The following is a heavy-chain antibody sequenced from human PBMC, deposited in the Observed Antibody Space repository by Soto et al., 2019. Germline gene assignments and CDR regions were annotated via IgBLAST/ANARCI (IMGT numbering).Heavy chain of an antibody. CDR1: GFTFSSYA. D-gene: IGHD3-16*01. J-gene: IGHJ6*02. V-gene: IGHV3-30-3*01. CDR3: ARDMGVWMITFGGGMDV. Sequence: QVQLVESGGGVVQPGRSLRLSCAASGFTFSSYAMHWVRQAPGKGLEWVAVISYDGSNKYYADSVKGRFTISRDNSKNTLYLQMTSLRAGDTVVYDCARDMGVWMITFGGGMDVWGQGTTVTVSS. CDR2: ISYDGSNK.